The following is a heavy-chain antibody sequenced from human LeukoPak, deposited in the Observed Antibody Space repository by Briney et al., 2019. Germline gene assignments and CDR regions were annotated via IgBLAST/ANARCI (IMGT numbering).Heavy chain of an antibody. V-gene: IGHV3-53*01. CDR1: GFTVSSNY. CDR3: ARAGGGDKQQLVWYFDL. Sequence: GGSLRLSCAASGFTVSSNYMSWVRRAPGKGLEWVPLIYSGGVTYYADSVKGRFTISRDNSKNTLYLQMNSLRAEDTVVYYCARAGGGDKQQLVWYFDLWGRGTLVTVSS. J-gene: IGHJ2*01. D-gene: IGHD6-13*01. CDR2: IYSGGVT.